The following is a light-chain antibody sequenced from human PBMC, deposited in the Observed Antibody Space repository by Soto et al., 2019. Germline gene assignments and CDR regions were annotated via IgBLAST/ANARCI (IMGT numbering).Light chain of an antibody. Sequence: QSALTQPRSVSGSPGQSVTISCTGTSSDVGGYNYVSWHQQHPGNAPKLMIYDVSKRPSGVPLRFSGSKSGNTAALTISGLQADDESDDYFCPCAGSYTGVFGGGTQLTVL. CDR1: SSDVGGYNY. J-gene: IGLJ2*01. CDR2: DVS. V-gene: IGLV2-11*01. CDR3: CPCAGSYTGV.